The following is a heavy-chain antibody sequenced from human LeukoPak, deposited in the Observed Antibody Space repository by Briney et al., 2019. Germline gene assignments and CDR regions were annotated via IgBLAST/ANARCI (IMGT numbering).Heavy chain of an antibody. V-gene: IGHV3-30*04. Sequence: GRSLRLSCAAPGFTFSSYAMHWVRQAPGKGLEWVAVISYDGSNKYYADSVKGRFTISRDNSKNTLYLQMNSLRAEDTAVYYCARSKTNYDSSGYSDAFDIWGQGTMVTVSS. CDR2: ISYDGSNK. CDR1: GFTFSSYA. J-gene: IGHJ3*02. CDR3: ARSKTNYDSSGYSDAFDI. D-gene: IGHD3-22*01.